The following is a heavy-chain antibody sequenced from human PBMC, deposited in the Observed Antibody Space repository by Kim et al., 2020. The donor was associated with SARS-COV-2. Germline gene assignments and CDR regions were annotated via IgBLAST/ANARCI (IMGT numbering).Heavy chain of an antibody. Sequence: RHSPSVQGQVTISADKSISTAYLQWSSLKASDTAMYYCARRPGIAVPPDYWGQGTLVTVSS. V-gene: IGHV5-51*01. CDR3: ARRPGIAVPPDY. J-gene: IGHJ4*02. D-gene: IGHD6-19*01.